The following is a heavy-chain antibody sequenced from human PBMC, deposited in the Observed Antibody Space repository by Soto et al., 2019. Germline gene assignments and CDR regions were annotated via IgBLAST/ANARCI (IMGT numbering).Heavy chain of an antibody. Sequence: QVRLVQSGAEVMKPGSSVKVSCKASGGTFSNYAISWVRQAPGQGLEWMGVIILPFGTPNYAQKFQGSVTISADESMTTVYMEVSGLRSEDTAVYYCARGPDYEGYFDYWGRGTLVTVSS. V-gene: IGHV1-69*12. CDR3: ARGPDYEGYFDY. CDR2: IILPFGTP. D-gene: IGHD3-22*01. J-gene: IGHJ4*02. CDR1: GGTFSNYA.